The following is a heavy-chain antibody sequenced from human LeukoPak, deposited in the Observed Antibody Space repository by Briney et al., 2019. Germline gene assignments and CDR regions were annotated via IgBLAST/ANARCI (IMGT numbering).Heavy chain of an antibody. CDR2: INHSGST. V-gene: IGHV4-34*01. Sequence: SETLSLTCAVYGGSFSDYSWNWIRQPPGKGLEWMGEINHSGSTNYNPSLKSRLTISVDTSKNQFSLKLNSVTAADTAVYYCARGGYCGTTSCYLAYWGQGTLVIVSS. J-gene: IGHJ4*02. CDR3: ARGGYCGTTSCYLAY. CDR1: GGSFSDYS. D-gene: IGHD2-2*01.